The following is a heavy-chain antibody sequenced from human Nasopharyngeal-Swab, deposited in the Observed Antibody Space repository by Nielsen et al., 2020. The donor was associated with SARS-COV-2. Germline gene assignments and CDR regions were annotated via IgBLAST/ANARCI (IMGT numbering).Heavy chain of an antibody. CDR3: ASEYSSSSDWFDP. CDR1: GYTFTTYA. J-gene: IGHJ5*02. Sequence: ASAKVSCNTSGYTFTTYAMHWVRQAPGQRLEWIGWINAGNGNTKYSQKFQGRVTITRDTSATTAYMELSRLRSEDTAVYYCASEYSSSSDWFDPWGQGTLVTVSS. CDR2: INAGNGNT. V-gene: IGHV1-3*01. D-gene: IGHD6-13*01.